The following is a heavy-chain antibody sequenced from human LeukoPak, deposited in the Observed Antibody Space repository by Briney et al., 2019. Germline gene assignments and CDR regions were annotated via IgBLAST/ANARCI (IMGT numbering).Heavy chain of an antibody. CDR1: GFTFSSNE. J-gene: IGHJ3*02. CDR3: ARERRGYTSSWYNAFDI. CDR2: ISTTGNSI. V-gene: IGHV3-48*03. Sequence: GGSLRLSCEASGFTFSSNEVNWVRQAPGKGLEWVSYISTTGNSIYYADSVKGRFTISRDNAKSSLYLQMNSLRAEDTAFYYCARERRGYTSSWYNAFDIWGQGTMVTVSS. D-gene: IGHD6-13*01.